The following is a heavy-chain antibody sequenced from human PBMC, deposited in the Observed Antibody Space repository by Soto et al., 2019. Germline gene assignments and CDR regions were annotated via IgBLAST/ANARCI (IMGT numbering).Heavy chain of an antibody. J-gene: IGHJ4*02. V-gene: IGHV3-33*01. D-gene: IGHD3-3*01. CDR2: IWYDGSNK. CDR1: GFTFSSYG. Sequence: GGSLRLSCAASGFTFSSYGMHWVRQAPGKGLEWVAVIWYDGSNKYYADSVKGRFTISRDNSKNTLYLQMNSLRAEDTAVYYCARPLHDFWSGPSYYFDYWGQGTLVTVSS. CDR3: ARPLHDFWSGPSYYFDY.